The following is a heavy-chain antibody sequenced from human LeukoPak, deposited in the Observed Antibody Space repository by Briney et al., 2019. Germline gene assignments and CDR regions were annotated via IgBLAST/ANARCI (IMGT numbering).Heavy chain of an antibody. V-gene: IGHV4-59*01. D-gene: IGHD3-9*01. CDR2: IYYSGST. J-gene: IGHJ6*03. CDR1: GGSISSYY. Sequence: SETLSLTCTVSGGSISSYYWSWIRQPPGKGLEWIGCIYYSGSTNYNPSLKSRVTISVDTSKNQFSLKLSSVTAADTAVYYCARSTDIFYYYYMDVWGKGTTVTVSS. CDR3: ARSTDIFYYYYMDV.